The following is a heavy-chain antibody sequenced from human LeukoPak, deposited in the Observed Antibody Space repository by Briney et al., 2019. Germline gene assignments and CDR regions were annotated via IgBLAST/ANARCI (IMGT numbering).Heavy chain of an antibody. V-gene: IGHV1-24*01. CDR2: FDPEDGET. D-gene: IGHD2-15*01. CDR1: GGTFSSYA. J-gene: IGHJ3*02. CDR3: ATEGTLVPAATGGAFDI. Sequence: ASVKVSCKASGGTFSSYAISWVRQAPGQGLEWMGGFDPEDGETIYAQKLQGRVTMTEDTSTDTAYMELSSLRSEDTVVYYCATEGTLVPAATGGAFDIWGQGTMVTVSS.